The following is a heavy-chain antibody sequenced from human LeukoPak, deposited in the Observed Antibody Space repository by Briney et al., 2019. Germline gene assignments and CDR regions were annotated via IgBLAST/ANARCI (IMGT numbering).Heavy chain of an antibody. CDR3: ARLEPAESYYDSSGYYTGFDY. V-gene: IGHV1-2*02. CDR2: INPNSGGT. J-gene: IGHJ4*02. D-gene: IGHD3-22*01. CDR1: GYTFTGYY. Sequence: ASVKVSCKASGYTFTGYYMHWVRQAPGQGLEWMGWINPNSGGTNYAQKFQGRVTMTRDTSISTAYVELSRLRSDDTAVYYCARLEPAESYYDSSGYYTGFDYWGQGTLVTVSS.